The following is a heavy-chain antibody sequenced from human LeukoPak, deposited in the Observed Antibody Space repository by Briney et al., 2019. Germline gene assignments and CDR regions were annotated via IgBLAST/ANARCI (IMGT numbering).Heavy chain of an antibody. D-gene: IGHD6-13*01. J-gene: IGHJ4*02. CDR3: ARGYYSSSRFDS. V-gene: IGHV3-74*01. Sequence: GGSLRLSCAASGFPFSNYWMHWVRQAPGKGLVWVSRVNSDGSTTNYADSVKGRFTISRDNAENTLYMRMNSLRPEETAVYYCARGYYSSSRFDSWGQGTLVTVSS. CDR2: VNSDGSTT. CDR1: GFPFSNYW.